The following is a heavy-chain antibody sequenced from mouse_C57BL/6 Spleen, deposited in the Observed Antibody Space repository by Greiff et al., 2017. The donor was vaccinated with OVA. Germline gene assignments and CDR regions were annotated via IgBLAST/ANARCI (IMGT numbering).Heavy chain of an antibody. Sequence: VHLVESGPGLVAPSQSLSITCTVSGFSLTSYGVDWVRQSPGKGLEWLGVIWGVGSTNYNSALKSRLSISKDNSKSQVSLKMNSLQTDDTAMYYCASGGNYRFAYWGQGTLVTVSA. CDR1: GFSLTSYG. D-gene: IGHD2-1*01. J-gene: IGHJ3*01. V-gene: IGHV2-6*01. CDR2: IWGVGST. CDR3: ASGGNYRFAY.